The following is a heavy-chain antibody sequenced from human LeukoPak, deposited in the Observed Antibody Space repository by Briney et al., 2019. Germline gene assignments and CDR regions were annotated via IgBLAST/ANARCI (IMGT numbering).Heavy chain of an antibody. CDR3: ARYRDYGDCFDY. CDR1: GFTFSSYW. Sequence: GGSLRLSCAASGFTFSSYWMHWVRQAPGKGLVWVSRISSDGSSTSYADSVKGRFTISRDNAKNTLYLQMNSLRAEDTAVYCCARYRDYGDCFDYWGQGTLVTVSS. CDR2: ISSDGSST. J-gene: IGHJ4*02. D-gene: IGHD4-17*01. V-gene: IGHV3-74*01.